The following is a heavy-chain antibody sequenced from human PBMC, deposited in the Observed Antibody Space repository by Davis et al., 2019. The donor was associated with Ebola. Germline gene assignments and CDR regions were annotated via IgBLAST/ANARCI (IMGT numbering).Heavy chain of an antibody. V-gene: IGHV4-59*01. D-gene: IGHD3-3*01. Sequence: MPSETLSLTCTVSGGSMSSYYWSWFRQTPGKGLEWIGYVSSSGSTNYNSSLESRVTISVDTSKNQFSLKLRSVTAADTAVYYCARGYYDFWSGYYSYYGMDVWGQGTTVTVSS. CDR2: VSSSGST. CDR1: GGSMSSYY. J-gene: IGHJ6*02. CDR3: ARGYYDFWSGYYSYYGMDV.